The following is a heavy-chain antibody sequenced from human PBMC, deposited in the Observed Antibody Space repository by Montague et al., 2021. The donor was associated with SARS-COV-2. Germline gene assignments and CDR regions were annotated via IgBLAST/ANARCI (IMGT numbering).Heavy chain of an antibody. J-gene: IGHJ5*02. CDR3: ASLTLGYCSSTSCYSDWFDP. CDR2: INHSGST. CDR1: GGSLSGYY. D-gene: IGHD2-2*02. V-gene: IGHV4-34*01. Sequence: SETLSLTSAVYGGSLSGYYWSWIRQPPGKGLEWIGEINHSGSTNYNPSLKSRVTISVDTSKNQFSLKLSSVTAADTAVYYCASLTLGYCSSTSCYSDWFDPWGQGTLVTVSS.